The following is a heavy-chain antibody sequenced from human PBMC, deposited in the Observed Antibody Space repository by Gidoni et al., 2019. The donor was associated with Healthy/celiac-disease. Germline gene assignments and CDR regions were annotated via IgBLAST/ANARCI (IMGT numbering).Heavy chain of an antibody. V-gene: IGHV4-30-4*01. Sequence: QVQLQESGPGLVKPSQTLSLTCTVSGGSISSGDYYWSGIRQPPGKGLEWMGYLYYGGSTYYNPSLKSRFTISVYPSKNHFPLKLSSVTAADTAVYYCARLDTAIEGWGQGTLVTVSS. CDR3: ARLDTAIEG. J-gene: IGHJ4*02. D-gene: IGHD5-18*01. CDR1: GGSISSGDYY. CDR2: LYYGGST.